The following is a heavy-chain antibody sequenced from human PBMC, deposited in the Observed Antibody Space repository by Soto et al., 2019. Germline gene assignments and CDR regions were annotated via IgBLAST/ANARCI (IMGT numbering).Heavy chain of an antibody. CDR3: AKSLAQLWSLNWYFDL. CDR1: GFTFSSYA. D-gene: IGHD5-18*01. V-gene: IGHV3-23*01. J-gene: IGHJ2*01. Sequence: GESLKISCAASGFTFSSYAMSWVRQAPGKGLEWVSAISGSGGSTYYADSVKGRFTISRDNSKNTLYLQMNSLRAEDTAVYYCAKSLAQLWSLNWYFDLWGRGTLVTVSS. CDR2: ISGSGGST.